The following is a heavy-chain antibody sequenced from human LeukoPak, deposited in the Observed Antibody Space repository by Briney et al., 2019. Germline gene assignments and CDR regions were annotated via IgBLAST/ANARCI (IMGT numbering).Heavy chain of an antibody. V-gene: IGHV1-2*02. CDR1: GYTFTGYY. Sequence: ASVKVSCKASGYTFTGYYMHWVRQAPGQGLEWMGWINPNSGGTNYAQKFQGRVTMTRDTSISTAYMELSRLRSDDTAVYYCARGRYYDSSGYFNNWLDPWGQGTLVTVSS. D-gene: IGHD3-22*01. CDR2: INPNSGGT. J-gene: IGHJ5*02. CDR3: ARGRYYDSSGYFNNWLDP.